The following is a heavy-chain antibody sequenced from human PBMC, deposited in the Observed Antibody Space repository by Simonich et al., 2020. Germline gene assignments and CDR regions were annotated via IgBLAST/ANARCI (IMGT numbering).Heavy chain of an antibody. CDR2: IYHIGST. J-gene: IGHJ6*02. CDR1: GYSISSGYY. CDR3: ARVGYSNYYYYGMDV. D-gene: IGHD6-13*01. V-gene: IGHV4-38-2*01. Sequence: QVQLQESGPGLVKPSETLSLTCAVSGYSISSGYYWGWIRQPPGKGLEWIGGIYHIGSTNYNPSPKSRVTISVDTSKNQFSLKLSSVTAADTAVYYCARVGYSNYYYYGMDVWGQGTTVTVSS.